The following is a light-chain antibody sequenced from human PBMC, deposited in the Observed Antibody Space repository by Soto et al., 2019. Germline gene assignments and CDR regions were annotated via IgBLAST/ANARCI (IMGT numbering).Light chain of an antibody. V-gene: IGKV3-20*01. J-gene: IGKJ1*01. CDR1: QSVSSS. Sequence: EIVMTQSPATLSVSPGERATLSCRASQSVSSSLAWYQQKPGQAPRLLISGVSSRAAGIPDRFSGSGSGTDFTLTISRLEPEDFAVYYCQQYDSSPRTFGQGTKVDIK. CDR2: GVS. CDR3: QQYDSSPRT.